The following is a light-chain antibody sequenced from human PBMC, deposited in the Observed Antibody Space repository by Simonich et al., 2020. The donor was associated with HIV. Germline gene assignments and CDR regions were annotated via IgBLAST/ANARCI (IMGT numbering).Light chain of an antibody. CDR2: LGY. CDR3: MQALQTPFT. J-gene: IGKJ3*01. Sequence: DIVMTQSPLSLPVTPGEPASISCRSSQSLLHSNGYNYLDWYLQKPGQSPQLLIYLGYNRASGVPDRFSGSGSGTDFTLKISRVEAGDVGVYYCMQALQTPFTFGPGTKVDIK. CDR1: QSLLHSNGYNY. V-gene: IGKV2-28*01.